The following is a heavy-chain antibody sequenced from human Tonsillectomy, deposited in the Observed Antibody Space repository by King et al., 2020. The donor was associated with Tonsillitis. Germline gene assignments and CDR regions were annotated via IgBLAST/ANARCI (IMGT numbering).Heavy chain of an antibody. V-gene: IGHV4-31*03. CDR3: ARVYRVDVLTSHHSYYFDS. CDR1: GDSINRGAYY. Sequence: QLQESGPGLMKPSQTLSLTCTVSGDSINRGAYYWSWIRQHPGKGLEWIGNIYYSGSTYYNPSLRSRVTISVDTSTSQFSLKWTSVTAADTAVYYCARVYRVDVLTSHHSYYFDSWGQGTLVAVSS. D-gene: IGHD3-9*01. J-gene: IGHJ4*02. CDR2: IYYSGST.